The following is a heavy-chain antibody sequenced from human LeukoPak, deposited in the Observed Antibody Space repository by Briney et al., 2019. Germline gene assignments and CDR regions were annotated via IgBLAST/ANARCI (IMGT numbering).Heavy chain of an antibody. CDR3: ARTAYDSSDFYRFDY. D-gene: IGHD3-22*01. J-gene: IGHJ4*02. CDR2: IYNSGNT. Sequence: PSETLSLTCTVSGGSISSGDYSWSWIRQPPGAGLEWIGFIYNSGNTYYNPSLKSRVTLSVDTSKNQFSLNLSSVTAADTAVYYCARTAYDSSDFYRFDYWGQGTLVTVSS. CDR1: GGSISSGDYS. V-gene: IGHV4-30-4*07.